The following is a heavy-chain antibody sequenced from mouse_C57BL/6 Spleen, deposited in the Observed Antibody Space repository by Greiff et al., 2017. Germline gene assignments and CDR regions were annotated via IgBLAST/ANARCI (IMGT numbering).Heavy chain of an antibody. CDR1: GYSFTSYW. J-gene: IGHJ4*01. CDR3: ANYYGSSHYYAMDY. Sequence: QVQLQQPGAELVKPGASVKLSCKASGYSFTSYWMHWVKQRPGQGLEGIGMIHPNSGSTNYNEKFKSKATLTVDKSSSTAYMQLSSLTSEDSAVYYCANYYGSSHYYAMDYWGQGTSVTVSS. CDR2: IHPNSGST. V-gene: IGHV1-64*01. D-gene: IGHD1-1*01.